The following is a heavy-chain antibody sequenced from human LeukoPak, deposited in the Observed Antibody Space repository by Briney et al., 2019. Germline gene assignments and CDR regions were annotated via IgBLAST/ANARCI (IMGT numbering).Heavy chain of an antibody. V-gene: IGHV3-30*02. D-gene: IGHD4-11*01. Sequence: PGGSLRLSCAASGFAFSTYGMHWVRQAPGKGLEGVAFIRHGGSNEYYADSVRGRFAISRDNSQNTLHLQMNILRVEDTAVYYCVKDWGVLPDYSADGFDIWGPGTVVTVSS. CDR1: GFAFSTYG. J-gene: IGHJ3*02. CDR2: IRHGGSNE. CDR3: VKDWGVLPDYSADGFDI.